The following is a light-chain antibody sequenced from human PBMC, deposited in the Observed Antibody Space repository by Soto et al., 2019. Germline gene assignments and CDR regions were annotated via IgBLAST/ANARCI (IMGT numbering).Light chain of an antibody. V-gene: IGKV3-20*01. CDR1: QSVSSSY. J-gene: IGKJ1*01. CDR3: QQYGSSPPWT. CDR2: GAS. Sequence: EIVLTQSPGTLSLSPGERATLSCRASQSVSSSYLAWYQQKPGQAPRLLIYGASSRATGIPDRFSGSGSGTVFTLTISRLEPVDFAVYYCQQYGSSPPWTFGQGTKLEIK.